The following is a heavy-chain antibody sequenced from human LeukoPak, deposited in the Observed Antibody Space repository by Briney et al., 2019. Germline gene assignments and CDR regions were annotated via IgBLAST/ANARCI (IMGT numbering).Heavy chain of an antibody. V-gene: IGHV1-8*03. CDR2: MNPNSGNT. Sequence: ASVKVSCKASGYTFTSYDINWVRQATGQGLEWMGWMNPNSGNTGYAQKFQGRVTITRNTSISTAYMELGSLRSEDTAVYYCARGGNYYDSSGYGPADHIDYWGQGTLVTVSS. D-gene: IGHD3-22*01. J-gene: IGHJ4*02. CDR3: ARGGNYYDSSGYGPADHIDY. CDR1: GYTFTSYD.